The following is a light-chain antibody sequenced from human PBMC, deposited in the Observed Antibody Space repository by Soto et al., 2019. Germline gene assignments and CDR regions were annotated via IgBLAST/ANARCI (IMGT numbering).Light chain of an antibody. Sequence: QSALTQPASVSGSPGPSITISCTGTSSDVGGYNYVSWYQQHPGKAPKLMIYDVSNRPSGVSDRFSGSTSGNTASLTISGRQDEDEADYYCSSYTSSSTSVVFGGGTKLTVL. J-gene: IGLJ2*01. V-gene: IGLV2-14*01. CDR2: DVS. CDR3: SSYTSSSTSVV. CDR1: SSDVGGYNY.